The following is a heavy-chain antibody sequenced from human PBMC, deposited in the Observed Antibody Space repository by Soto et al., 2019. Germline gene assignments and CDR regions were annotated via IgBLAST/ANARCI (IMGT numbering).Heavy chain of an antibody. J-gene: IGHJ5*02. CDR3: ARQLPAGATSWFDP. Sequence: SETLSLTCSVSGGSINSDDSFWGWVRQSPGKGLEWIGSLYYGGSTFYNPSLKSRVTISLDTSKNQFSLRLTSVTAADTAIYYCARQLPAGATSWFDPWGQGTLVTV. V-gene: IGHV4-39*01. D-gene: IGHD1-26*01. CDR2: LYYGGST. CDR1: GGSINSDDSF.